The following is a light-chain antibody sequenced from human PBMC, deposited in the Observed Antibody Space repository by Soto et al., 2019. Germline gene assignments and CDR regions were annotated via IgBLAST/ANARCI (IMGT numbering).Light chain of an antibody. CDR3: QQSYSTPMA. CDR1: QSISSY. Sequence: DIQMTQSPSSLSASVGDRVTITCRASQSISSYLNWYQQKPGKAPKLLIYAAASLQSGVPSRFSGSGSATDFTLTISSLHPEDFATYFCQQSYSTPMAFGPGTKVDIK. J-gene: IGKJ3*01. V-gene: IGKV1-39*01. CDR2: AAA.